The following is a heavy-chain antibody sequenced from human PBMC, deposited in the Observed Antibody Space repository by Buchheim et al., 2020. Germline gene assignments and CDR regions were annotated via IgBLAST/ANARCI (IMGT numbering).Heavy chain of an antibody. V-gene: IGHV3-7*01. D-gene: IGHD5-12*01. Sequence: EVQLVESGGGLVQPGGSLRLSCAASGFTFSSYWMSWVRQAPGKGLEWVANIKQDGSEKYYVDSVKGRFTISRDNAKNSLYLQMNSLRAEDTAVYYCARSPLPIYSGYDFESADYFDYWGQGTL. CDR3: ARSPLPIYSGYDFESADYFDY. J-gene: IGHJ4*02. CDR1: GFTFSSYW. CDR2: IKQDGSEK.